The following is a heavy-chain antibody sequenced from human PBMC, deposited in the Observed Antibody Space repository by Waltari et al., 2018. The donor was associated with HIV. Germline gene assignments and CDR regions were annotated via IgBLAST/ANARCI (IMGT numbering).Heavy chain of an antibody. CDR1: GFTFRQFS. J-gene: IGHJ3*01. D-gene: IGHD4-17*01. V-gene: IGHV3-48*02. CDR3: ARIHDYGGNPWDGFGL. CDR2: ISRSRTTI. Sequence: EVQLVESGGGLVQPGGSLRLSCAASGFTFRQFSMTWVRQAPGKGLEWISYISRSRTTIYYADSVKGRFTISGDNAKNSLHLQMSSLRDADTAVYYCARIHDYGGNPWDGFGLWGQGTMVTVSS.